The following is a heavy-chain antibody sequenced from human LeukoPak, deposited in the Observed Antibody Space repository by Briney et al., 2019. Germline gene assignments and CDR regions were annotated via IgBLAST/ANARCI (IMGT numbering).Heavy chain of an antibody. V-gene: IGHV4-4*07. CDR3: ARENSGSYREFDY. J-gene: IGHJ4*02. Sequence: PSETLSLTCTVSGGSISSYYWSWIRQPAGKGLEWIGRIYTSGSTNYNASLQSRVSMSVDTSKNQFSLKLGSVTAADTAVFYCARENSGSYREFDYWGQGTLVTVSS. CDR1: GGSISSYY. CDR2: IYTSGST. D-gene: IGHD1-26*01.